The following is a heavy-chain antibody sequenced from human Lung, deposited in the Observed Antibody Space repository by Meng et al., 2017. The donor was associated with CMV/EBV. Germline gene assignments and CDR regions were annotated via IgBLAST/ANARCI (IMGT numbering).Heavy chain of an antibody. CDR3: ARDPRVKSYVVVPAASDY. J-gene: IGHJ4*02. CDR2: IKQDGSEK. D-gene: IGHD2-2*01. V-gene: IGHV3-7*01. CDR1: GFTFNTYW. Sequence: ESLKISXVASGFTFNTYWMSWVRQAPGKGLEWVANIKQDGSEKYYVGSVKGRFTISRDNAKNSLYLQMNSLRAEDTAVYYCARDPRVKSYVVVPAASDYWGQGTXVTVSS.